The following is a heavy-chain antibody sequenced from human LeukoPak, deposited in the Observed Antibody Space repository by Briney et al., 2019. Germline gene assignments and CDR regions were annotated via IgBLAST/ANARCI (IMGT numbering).Heavy chain of an antibody. V-gene: IGHV3-11*01. CDR1: GFTFSDYY. Sequence: GGPLRLSCAASGFTFSDYYMSWIRQAPGKGLEWVSYISSSGSTIYYADSVKGRFTISRDNAKNSLYLQMNSLRAEDTAVYYCARDSPMVGIDAFDIWGQGTMVTASS. J-gene: IGHJ3*02. CDR3: ARDSPMVGIDAFDI. D-gene: IGHD1-26*01. CDR2: ISSSGSTI.